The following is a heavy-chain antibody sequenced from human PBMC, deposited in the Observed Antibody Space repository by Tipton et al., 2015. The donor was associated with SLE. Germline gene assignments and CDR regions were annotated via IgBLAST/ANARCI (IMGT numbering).Heavy chain of an antibody. D-gene: IGHD1-26*01. V-gene: IGHV4-4*07. CDR1: GGSISGYY. J-gene: IGHJ4*02. CDR2: VYSSGST. CDR3: AMGGGSYYDY. Sequence: TLSLTCTVSGGSISGYYWSWIRQPAGKGLEWIGRVYSSGSTIYNPPIKSRITLSLDTSKNQFYLRVNSGTAADTAVYYCAMGGGSYYDYWRQGTLVTVSS.